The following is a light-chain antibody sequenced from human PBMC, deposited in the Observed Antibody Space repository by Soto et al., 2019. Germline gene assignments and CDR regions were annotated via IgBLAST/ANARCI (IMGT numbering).Light chain of an antibody. CDR1: SSNIGNYY. CDR3: GSWDGSLNTYV. J-gene: IGLJ1*01. Sequence: QSVLTQPPSVSAAPGQKVTISCSGGSSNIGNYYVSWYQQLPGVAPTLLIFASDKRPSGIPDRFSGSQSGASGTLDITGLQTGDEADYYCGSWDGSLNTYVFGTGTKLTVL. CDR2: ASD. V-gene: IGLV1-51*01.